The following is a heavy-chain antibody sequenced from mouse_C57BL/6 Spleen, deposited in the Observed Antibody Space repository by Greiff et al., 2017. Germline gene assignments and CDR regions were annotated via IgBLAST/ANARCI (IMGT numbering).Heavy chain of an antibody. Sequence: QVQLKQSGAELVRPGASVKLSCKASGYTFTDYYINWVKQRPGQGLEWIARIYPGSGNTYYNEKFKGKATLTAEKSSSTAYMQLSSLTSEDSAVYFCARGRNYFDYWGQGTTLTVSS. CDR3: ARGRNYFDY. V-gene: IGHV1-76*01. J-gene: IGHJ2*01. CDR1: GYTFTDYY. CDR2: IYPGSGNT.